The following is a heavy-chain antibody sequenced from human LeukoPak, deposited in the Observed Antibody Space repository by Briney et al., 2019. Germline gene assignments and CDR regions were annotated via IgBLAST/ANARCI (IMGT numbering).Heavy chain of an antibody. D-gene: IGHD3-10*02. J-gene: IGHJ4*02. CDR2: INAYNGNT. CDR3: ARVGWGTMVGGSRDY. Sequence: ASVKVSCKASGYTFTSYGISWVRQAPGQGLEWMGWINAYNGNTNYAQKLQGRVTMTTDTSTSTACMELRSLRSDDTAVYYCARVGWGTMVGGSRDYWGQGTLVTVSA. V-gene: IGHV1-18*01. CDR1: GYTFTSYG.